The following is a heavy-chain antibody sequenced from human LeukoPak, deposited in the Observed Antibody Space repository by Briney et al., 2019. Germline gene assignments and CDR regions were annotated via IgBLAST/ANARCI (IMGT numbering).Heavy chain of an antibody. CDR2: INHSGST. Sequence: PSETLSLTCAVSGGSFSGYYWSWIRQPPGKGLEWIGEINHSGSTNYNPSLKSRVTISVDTSKNQFSLKLSSVTAADTAVYYCSRVSKYSSSWFNYFDYWGQGTLVTVSS. CDR1: GGSFSGYY. J-gene: IGHJ4*02. V-gene: IGHV4-34*01. D-gene: IGHD6-13*01. CDR3: SRVSKYSSSWFNYFDY.